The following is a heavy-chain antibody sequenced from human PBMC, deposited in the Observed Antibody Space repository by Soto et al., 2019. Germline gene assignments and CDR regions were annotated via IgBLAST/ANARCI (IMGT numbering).Heavy chain of an antibody. D-gene: IGHD4-17*01. V-gene: IGHV3-48*03. CDR1: GFTFSSYE. CDR2: ISSSVSTI. Sequence: GGSLRLSCAASGFTFSSYEMNWVRQAPGKGLEWVSYISSSVSTIYYADSVKGRFTISRDNAKNSLYLQMNSLRAEDTAVYYCAVDYGDSYYYGMDVWGQGTRVTVSS. J-gene: IGHJ6*02. CDR3: AVDYGDSYYYGMDV.